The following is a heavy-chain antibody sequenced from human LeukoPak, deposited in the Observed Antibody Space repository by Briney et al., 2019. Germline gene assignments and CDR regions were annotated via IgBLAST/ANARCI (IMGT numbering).Heavy chain of an antibody. V-gene: IGHV1-69*13. D-gene: IGHD6-6*01. CDR1: GGTFSSYA. CDR3: AREGIRTSTLDY. CDR2: IIPIFGTA. J-gene: IGHJ4*02. Sequence: SVKVSCKASGGTFSSYAISWVRQAPGQELEWMGGIIPIFGTANYAQKFQGRVTITADESTSTAYMELSSLRSEDTAVYYCAREGIRTSTLDYWGQGTLVTVSS.